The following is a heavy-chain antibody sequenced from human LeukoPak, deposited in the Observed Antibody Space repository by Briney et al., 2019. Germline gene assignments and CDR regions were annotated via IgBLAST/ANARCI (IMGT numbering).Heavy chain of an antibody. Sequence: PGGSLRLSCVASGFTFTGHSMHWVRQAPGKGLEWVAVVGYDEKTKFYADSLKGRFTISRDNSKNTVYLQMNSLRDEDTAVYYCAREKQSGGTPFDYWGQGSLVTVSS. CDR2: VGYDEKTK. J-gene: IGHJ4*02. CDR1: GFTFTGHS. V-gene: IGHV3-30*04. D-gene: IGHD1-26*01. CDR3: AREKQSGGTPFDY.